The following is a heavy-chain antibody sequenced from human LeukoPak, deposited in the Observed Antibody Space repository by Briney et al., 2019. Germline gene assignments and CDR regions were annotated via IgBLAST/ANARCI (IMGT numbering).Heavy chain of an antibody. CDR3: ARDFEIGPDYSDTSGFDY. Sequence: PSQTLSLTCNVSRYSISSGYFWAWIRQPPGKGLEWIGSIYHSGTPYVNPSLRSRVTILVDTSKNQFSLNLRSVTAADTAVYYCARDFEIGPDYSDTSGFDYWGQGTLVTVSS. CDR2: IYHSGTP. J-gene: IGHJ4*02. V-gene: IGHV4-38-2*02. CDR1: RYSISSGYF. D-gene: IGHD3-22*01.